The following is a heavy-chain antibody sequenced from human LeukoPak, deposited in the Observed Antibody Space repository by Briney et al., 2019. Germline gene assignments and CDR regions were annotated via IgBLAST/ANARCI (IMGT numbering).Heavy chain of an antibody. CDR1: GYTFTGYY. J-gene: IGHJ6*02. D-gene: IGHD3-10*01. Sequence: GASVKVSCKASGYTFTGYYMHWVRQAPGQGLEWMGWINPNSGGTNYAQKFQGRVTMTRDTSISTAYVELSGLRSDDTAVYYCYLGSGSYYLPTPIYYYGLDVWGQGTTVTVSS. CDR2: INPNSGGT. V-gene: IGHV1-2*02. CDR3: YLGSGSYYLPTPIYYYGLDV.